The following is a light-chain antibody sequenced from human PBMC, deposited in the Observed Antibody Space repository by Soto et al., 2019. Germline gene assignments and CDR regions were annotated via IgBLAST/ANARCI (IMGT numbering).Light chain of an antibody. CDR2: WAS. Sequence: DIVLTQSPDSLAVSLGERTTINCKSSQSVLSTSNNKNYLTWYQHKPGQPPKLLIYWASTRESGVPDRFSGSGSGTDFTLTISSLQAEDVAVYYCHQYYTTPITFGQGTRLDIK. CDR3: HQYYTTPIT. J-gene: IGKJ5*01. V-gene: IGKV4-1*01. CDR1: QSVLSTSNNKNY.